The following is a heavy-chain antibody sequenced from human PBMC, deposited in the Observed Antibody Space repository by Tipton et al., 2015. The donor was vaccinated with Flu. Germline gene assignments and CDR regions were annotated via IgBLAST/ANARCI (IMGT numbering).Heavy chain of an antibody. CDR1: GGSISSYY. D-gene: IGHD6-13*01. V-gene: IGHV4-4*07. CDR3: AREGSSWYRHWYYGMDV. J-gene: IGHJ6*02. CDR2: IYTSGSI. Sequence: TLSLTCTVSGGSISSYYWSWIRQPAGKGLEWIGRIYTSGSINYSPSLKRRVTMSVDTSKNQFSLKLSSVTAADTAVYYCAREGSSWYRHWYYGMDVWGQGTTVTVSS.